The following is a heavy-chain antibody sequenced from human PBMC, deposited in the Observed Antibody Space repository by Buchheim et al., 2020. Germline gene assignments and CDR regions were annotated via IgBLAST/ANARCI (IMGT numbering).Heavy chain of an antibody. V-gene: IGHV1-69*02. Sequence: QVQLVQSGAEVKKPGSSVKVSCKASGGTFSSYTISWVRQAPGQGLEWMGRIIPILSIANYAQKFQGRVTITADNSTSTAYMELSSLRSEDTAVYYCARASAHYGGNSKGSLDYWGQGTL. CDR3: ARASAHYGGNSKGSLDY. D-gene: IGHD4-23*01. J-gene: IGHJ4*02. CDR1: GGTFSSYT. CDR2: IIPILSIA.